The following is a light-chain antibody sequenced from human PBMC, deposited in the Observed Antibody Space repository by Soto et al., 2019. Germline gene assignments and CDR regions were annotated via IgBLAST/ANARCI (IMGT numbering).Light chain of an antibody. Sequence: EIVLTQSPGTLSLSPGETATLSCRASQSVGSDHLAWYQQKPGQAPRLLLYGASNRASGIPDRFSGSGSGTDFTLTISRLEPEDFAVYSCQQYGSSPYTFGQGTKLEI. CDR2: GAS. CDR1: QSVGSDH. J-gene: IGKJ2*01. V-gene: IGKV3-20*01. CDR3: QQYGSSPYT.